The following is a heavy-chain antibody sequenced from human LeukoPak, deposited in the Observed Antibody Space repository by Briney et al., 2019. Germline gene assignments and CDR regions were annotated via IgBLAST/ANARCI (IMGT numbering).Heavy chain of an antibody. CDR3: AREAAVAGTEDWFDP. J-gene: IGHJ5*02. V-gene: IGHV1-46*01. D-gene: IGHD6-19*01. CDR2: INPSGGST. Sequence: ASVKVSCKASGYTFTSYYMHWVRQAPGQGLEWMGIINPSGGSTSYAQKFQGRVTMTRDMSTSTVYMELSSLRSADTAVYYCAREAAVAGTEDWFDPWGQGTLVTVSS. CDR1: GYTFTSYY.